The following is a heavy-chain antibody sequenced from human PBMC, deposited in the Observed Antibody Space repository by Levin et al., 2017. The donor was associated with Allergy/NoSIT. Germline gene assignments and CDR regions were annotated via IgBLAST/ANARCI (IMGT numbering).Heavy chain of an antibody. J-gene: IGHJ4*02. CDR1: GDTFNRYP. V-gene: IGHV1-69*04. D-gene: IGHD1-26*01. Sequence: EASVKVSCKASGDTFNRYPIAWVRLAPGQGLEWMGRIIPILRIANYGQKFLGRVTITAEKSTSTVYMELRSLTSEDTAVYYCARDRDGSGSYYYWGQGTLVTVSS. CDR2: IIPILRIA. CDR3: ARDRDGSGSYYY.